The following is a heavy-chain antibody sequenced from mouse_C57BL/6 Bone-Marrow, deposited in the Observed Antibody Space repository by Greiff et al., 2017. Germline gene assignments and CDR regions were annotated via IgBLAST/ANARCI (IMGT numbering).Heavy chain of an antibody. J-gene: IGHJ1*03. D-gene: IGHD1-1*01. CDR2: IYPGDGDT. V-gene: IGHV1-80*01. CDR1: GYAFSSYW. CDR3: ARGRGSTRGYFDV. Sequence: QVQLKESGAELVKPGASVKISCKASGYAFSSYWMNWVKQRPGKGLEWIGQIYPGDGDTNYNGKFKGKATLTADKSSSTAYMQLSSLTSEDSAVYFCARGRGSTRGYFDVWGTGTTVTVSS.